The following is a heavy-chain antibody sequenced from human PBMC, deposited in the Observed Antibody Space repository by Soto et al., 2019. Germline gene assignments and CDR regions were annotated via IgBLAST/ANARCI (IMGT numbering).Heavy chain of an antibody. D-gene: IGHD3-22*01. CDR1: GGSISSGGYY. V-gene: IGHV4-39*07. J-gene: IGHJ5*02. Sequence: SSETLSLTCTVSGGSISSGGYYWSWVRQPPGKGLEWIGEIYHSGTTNYNPSLKSRVTISVDRSKNQFSLKLSSVTAADTAVYFCARESYYYESNWFDPWGQGTLVTVSS. CDR3: ARESYYYESNWFDP. CDR2: IYHSGTT.